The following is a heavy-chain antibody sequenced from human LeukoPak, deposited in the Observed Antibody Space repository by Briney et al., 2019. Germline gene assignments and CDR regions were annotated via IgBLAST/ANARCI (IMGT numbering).Heavy chain of an antibody. CDR2: INQDGSEQ. CDR3: ARLEYDSTEGCFDY. Sequence: PGGSLRLSCAASGFTFSTYWLSWVRQAPGKGLEWVANINQDGSEQNYVDSMKGRFTISRDNAKNSLYLQMNSLRAEDTALYYCARLEYDSTEGCFDYWGQGTLVTVSS. D-gene: IGHD3-22*01. V-gene: IGHV3-7*03. CDR1: GFTFSTYW. J-gene: IGHJ4*02.